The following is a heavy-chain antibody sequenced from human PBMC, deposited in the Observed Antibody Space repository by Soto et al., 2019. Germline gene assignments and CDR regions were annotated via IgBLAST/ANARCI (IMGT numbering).Heavy chain of an antibody. D-gene: IGHD2-2*01. Sequence: SETLSLTCGVSGFPVSYGYYWGLIRQPPGKGLEWLGSISQSGKTYYNPSLKSRLTLSMDTSRNEFSLRLRSVTAADTAVYFCARLYCSSVSCCNDYWGPGVLVTVSS. V-gene: IGHV4-38-2*01. CDR2: ISQSGKT. CDR3: ARLYCSSVSCCNDY. CDR1: GFPVSYGYY. J-gene: IGHJ4*02.